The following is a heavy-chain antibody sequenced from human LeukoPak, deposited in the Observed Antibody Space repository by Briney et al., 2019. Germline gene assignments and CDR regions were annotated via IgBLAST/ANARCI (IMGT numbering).Heavy chain of an antibody. CDR3: ARGTDQLVRPAYFDY. V-gene: IGHV4-34*01. J-gene: IGHJ4*02. Sequence: SETLSLTCAVYGGSFSGYYWSWIRQPPGKGLEWIGEINHSGSTNYNPSLKSRVTISVDTSKNQFSLKLSSVTAADTAVYYCARGTDQLVRPAYFDYWGQGTLVTVSS. CDR1: GGSFSGYY. CDR2: INHSGST. D-gene: IGHD6-6*01.